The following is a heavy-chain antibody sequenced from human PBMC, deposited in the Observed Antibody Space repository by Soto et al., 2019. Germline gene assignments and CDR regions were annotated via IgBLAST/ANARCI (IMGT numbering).Heavy chain of an antibody. CDR3: AREGQWEPHYCYYGMDV. J-gene: IGHJ6*02. CDR1: GFTFSSYA. CDR2: ISYDGSNK. Sequence: QVQLVESGGGVVQPGRSLRLSCAASGFTFSSYAMHWVRQAPGKGLEWVAVISYDGSNKYYADSVKGRFTISRDNSKNTLYLQMNSLRAEDTAVYYCAREGQWEPHYCYYGMDVWGQGTTVTVSS. V-gene: IGHV3-30-3*01. D-gene: IGHD1-26*01.